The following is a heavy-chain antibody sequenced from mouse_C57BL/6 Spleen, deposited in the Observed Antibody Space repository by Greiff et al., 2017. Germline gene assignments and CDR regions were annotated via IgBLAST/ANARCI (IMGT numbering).Heavy chain of an antibody. J-gene: IGHJ1*03. CDR1: GFTFSDYY. D-gene: IGHD1-1*01. CDR2: INYDGSST. V-gene: IGHV5-16*01. Sequence: DVMLVESEGGLVQPGSSMKLSCTASGFTFSDYYMAWVRQVPEKGLEWVANINYDGSSTYYLDTLKSRFIISRDNAKNILYLQMSSLKSEDTATYYCARHYYGSSYVGYFDVWGTGTTVTVSS. CDR3: ARHYYGSSYVGYFDV.